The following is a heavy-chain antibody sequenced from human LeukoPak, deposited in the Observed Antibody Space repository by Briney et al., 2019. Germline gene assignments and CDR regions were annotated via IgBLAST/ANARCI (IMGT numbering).Heavy chain of an antibody. CDR1: GFTFSSYW. V-gene: IGHV3-7*01. CDR3: AREGAYCGGDCYSWFDP. CDR2: IKQDGSEK. J-gene: IGHJ5*02. D-gene: IGHD2-21*01. Sequence: GGSLRLSCAASGFTFSSYWMSWVRQAPGKGLEWVADIKQDGSEKYYVDSVKGRFTISRDNAKNSLYLQMNNLRAEDTAVYYCAREGAYCGGDCYSWFDPWGQGTLVTVS.